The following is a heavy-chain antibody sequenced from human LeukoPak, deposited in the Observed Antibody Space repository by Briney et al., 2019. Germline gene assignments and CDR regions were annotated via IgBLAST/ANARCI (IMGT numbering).Heavy chain of an antibody. Sequence: SVKVSCKASGGTFSSYAISWVRQAPGQGLEWMGRIIPILGIANYAQKFQGRVTITADKSTSTAYMELSSLRSEDTAVYYCARALPYDFWSGYYHYYYYYGMDVWGQGTTVTVSS. V-gene: IGHV1-69*04. J-gene: IGHJ6*02. CDR2: IIPILGIA. CDR1: GGTFSSYA. D-gene: IGHD3-3*01. CDR3: ARALPYDFWSGYYHYYYYYGMDV.